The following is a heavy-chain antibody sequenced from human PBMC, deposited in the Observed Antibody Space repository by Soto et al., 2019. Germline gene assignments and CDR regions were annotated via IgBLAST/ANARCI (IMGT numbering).Heavy chain of an antibody. Sequence: ASVKVSCKASGGTLSSYAISWVRQAPGQGLEWMGGIIPIFGTANYAQKLQGRVTITADESTSTAYMELSSLRSEDTAVYYCARESQGSSGSRSFDYWRQGTLVTVSS. V-gene: IGHV1-69*01. D-gene: IGHD3-22*01. CDR2: IIPIFGTA. CDR3: ARESQGSSGSRSFDY. CDR1: GGTLSSYA. J-gene: IGHJ4*02.